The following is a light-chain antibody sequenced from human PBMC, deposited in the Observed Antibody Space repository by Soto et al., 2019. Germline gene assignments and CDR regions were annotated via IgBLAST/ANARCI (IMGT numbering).Light chain of an antibody. CDR2: GAS. V-gene: IGKV3-20*01. CDR3: QQYGSSPRA. Sequence: EIVFTQAPGTLSLSPGERATLSCRASQSVRSNYLAWYQQKPGRAPRLLIYGASSRATGIPDRFSGSGSGTDFTLTISRLEPEDFAVYYCQQYGSSPRAFGGGTKVDIK. J-gene: IGKJ4*01. CDR1: QSVRSNY.